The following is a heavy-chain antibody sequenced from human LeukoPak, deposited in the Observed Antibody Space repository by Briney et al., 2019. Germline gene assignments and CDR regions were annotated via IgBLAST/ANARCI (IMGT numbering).Heavy chain of an antibody. J-gene: IGHJ4*02. CDR3: ARADEAAVDTPFDY. CDR2: SDHSGGT. V-gene: IGHV4-34*01. D-gene: IGHD6-25*01. Sequence: SETLSLTCGVYGGSFSGYYWSWIRQPPGKGREWSGESDHSGGTNYNPSLKSRVIISVDTSKNQFSLKLSSVTAADTAVYYCARADEAAVDTPFDYWGQGTLVTVSS. CDR1: GGSFSGYY.